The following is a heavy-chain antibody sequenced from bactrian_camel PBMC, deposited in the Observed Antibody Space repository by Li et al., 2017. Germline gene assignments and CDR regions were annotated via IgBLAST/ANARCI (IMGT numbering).Heavy chain of an antibody. CDR3: VTTYDGS. D-gene: IGHD6*01. CDR1: GYTFSRSP. V-gene: IGHV3S6*01. Sequence: HVQLVESGGGLMQPGGSLRLSCAASGYTFSRSPMFWVRQAPGKGLDWVSKVNEDGSVTAFADSVKGRFTISRDNAKNMMYLQMNSLKPEDTAVYYCVTTYDGSGGQGTQVTVS. CDR2: VNEDGSVT. J-gene: IGHJ4*01.